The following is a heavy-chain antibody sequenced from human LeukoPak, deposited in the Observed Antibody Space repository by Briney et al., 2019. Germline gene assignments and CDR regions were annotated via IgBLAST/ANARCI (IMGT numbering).Heavy chain of an antibody. CDR1: GFTFSSYD. J-gene: IGHJ3*02. CDR3: AGQARPGSAEGAFDI. D-gene: IGHD2-2*01. V-gene: IGHV3-13*05. Sequence: HPGGSLRLSCTASGFTFSSYDMHWVRQDKGKGLEWVSAISTAGDPYYLGSVKGRFTISRENAKNSFYLQMNSLRAGDTAVYYCAGQARPGSAEGAFDIWGQGTMVTVSS. CDR2: ISTAGDP.